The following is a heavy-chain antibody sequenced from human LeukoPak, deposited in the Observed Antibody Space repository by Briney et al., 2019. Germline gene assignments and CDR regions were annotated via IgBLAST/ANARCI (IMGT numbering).Heavy chain of an antibody. CDR1: GFTFSSYS. V-gene: IGHV3-21*01. CDR3: ARDGPYSSSVDY. J-gene: IGHJ4*02. CDR2: ISSSSSYI. Sequence: GGSLRLSCAASGFTFSSYSMNWVRQAPGKGLEWVSSISSSSSYIYYADSVKGRFTISRDNARNSLYLQMNSLRAEDTAVYYCARDGPYSSSVDYWGQGTLVTVSS. D-gene: IGHD6-6*01.